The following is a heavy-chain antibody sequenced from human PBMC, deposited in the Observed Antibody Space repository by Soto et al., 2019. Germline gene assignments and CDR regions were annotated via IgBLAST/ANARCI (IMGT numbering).Heavy chain of an antibody. V-gene: IGHV4-61*01. CDR2: ISHSGGT. Sequence: QVQLQESGPGLVKPSETLSLTCTVSGDSVSSGSYYWSWIRQPPGKGLEWIGYISHSGGTKYNPSLQSRVTTSVDAYKNQFSLNLSSVIAADTAVYYCARAYYYGSGRGRSMDVWGQGTTVTVSS. CDR3: ARAYYYGSGRGRSMDV. CDR1: GDSVSSGSYY. J-gene: IGHJ6*02. D-gene: IGHD3-10*01.